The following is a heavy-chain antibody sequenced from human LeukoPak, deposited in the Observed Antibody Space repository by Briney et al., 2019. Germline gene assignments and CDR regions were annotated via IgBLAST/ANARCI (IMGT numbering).Heavy chain of an antibody. CDR3: AKPPIAARHFYY. J-gene: IGHJ4*02. V-gene: IGHV3-23*01. Sequence: GGSLRLSCAASGFTFSSYAMSWVRQAPGKGLEWVSAISGSGGSTYYADSVKGRFTISRDNPKNTLYLQMNSLRAEDTAVYYCAKPPIAARHFYYWGQGTLVTVSS. CDR2: ISGSGGST. D-gene: IGHD6-6*01. CDR1: GFTFSSYA.